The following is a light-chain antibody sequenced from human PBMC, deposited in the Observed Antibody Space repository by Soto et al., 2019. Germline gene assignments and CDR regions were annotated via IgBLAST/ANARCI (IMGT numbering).Light chain of an antibody. V-gene: IGKV1-5*03. CDR1: QSISSW. J-gene: IGKJ1*01. Sequence: DIQMTQSPSTLSASVGDRVTITCRASQSISSWLAWYQQKPGKAPKLLIYKASSLESGVPSRFSGSGFGTEFTLTISSLQPDDFATDYCQQYKSYTWTFGQGTKVEIK. CDR2: KAS. CDR3: QQYKSYTWT.